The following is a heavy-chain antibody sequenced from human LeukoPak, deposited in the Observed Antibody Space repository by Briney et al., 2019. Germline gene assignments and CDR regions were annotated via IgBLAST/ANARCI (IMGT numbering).Heavy chain of an antibody. CDR3: ARDMDWSYDC. CDR1: GFTFSSYA. Sequence: GGSLRLSCAASGFTFSSYAMSWVRQAPGKGLEWVSAISGSGGSTFYADSVRGRFTISRDDSQDTLSLQMNSLRVEDTAFYFCARDMDWSYDCWGQGTLVTVSS. J-gene: IGHJ4*02. CDR2: ISGSGGST. V-gene: IGHV3-23*01. D-gene: IGHD3/OR15-3a*01.